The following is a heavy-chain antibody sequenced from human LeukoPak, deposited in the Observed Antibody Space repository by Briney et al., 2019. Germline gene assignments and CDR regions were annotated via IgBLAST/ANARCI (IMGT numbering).Heavy chain of an antibody. CDR2: ISGSGGST. CDR1: GFTFSSYA. V-gene: IGHV3-23*01. Sequence: GGSLRLSCAASGFTFSSYAMSWVRQAPGKGLEWVSAISGSGGSTYYADSVKGRFTISRDNSKNTLYLQMNSLRAEDTAVYYCAKGSLWLGESLIDYWGQGTLVTVSS. D-gene: IGHD3-10*01. J-gene: IGHJ4*02. CDR3: AKGSLWLGESLIDY.